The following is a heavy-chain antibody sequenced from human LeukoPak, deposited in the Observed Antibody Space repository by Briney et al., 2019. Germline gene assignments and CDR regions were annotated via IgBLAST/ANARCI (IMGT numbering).Heavy chain of an antibody. V-gene: IGHV1-69*05. CDR3: AGDRGYGDYVGIGAFDI. CDR2: IIPIFGTA. CDR1: GGTFSSYA. J-gene: IGHJ3*02. Sequence: SVKVSCKASGGTFSSYAISWVRQAPGQGLEWMGGIIPIFGTANYAQKFQGRVTITTDESTSTAYMELSSLRSEDTAVYYCAGDRGYGDYVGIGAFDIWGQGTMVTVSS. D-gene: IGHD4-17*01.